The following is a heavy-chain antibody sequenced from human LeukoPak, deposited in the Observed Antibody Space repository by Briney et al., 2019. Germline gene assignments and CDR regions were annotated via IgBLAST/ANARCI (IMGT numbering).Heavy chain of an antibody. CDR3: ARDNIVVVVAATRYYFDY. J-gene: IGHJ4*02. CDR2: INPSGGST. CDR1: GYTFTSYY. V-gene: IGHV1-46*01. D-gene: IGHD2-15*01. Sequence: ASVTVSCKASGYTFTSYYMHWVRQAPGQGLEWMGIINPSGGSTSYAQKFQGRVTITRDTSTSTVYMELSSLRSEDTAVYYCARDNIVVVVAATRYYFDYWGQGTLVTVSS.